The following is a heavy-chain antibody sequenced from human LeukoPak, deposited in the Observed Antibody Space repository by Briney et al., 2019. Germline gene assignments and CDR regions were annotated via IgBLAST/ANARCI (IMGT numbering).Heavy chain of an antibody. Sequence: PGGSLRLSCAASGFTFSDYYMSWIRQAPGKGLEWVSSISSSSSYIYYADSVKGRFTISRDNSKNTLYLQVSSLRAEDTAVYYCAKASPGGSCPLDWGQGTLVTVSS. CDR3: AKASPGGSCPLD. J-gene: IGHJ4*01. CDR2: ISSSSSYI. CDR1: GFTFSDYY. V-gene: IGHV3-11*05. D-gene: IGHD2-15*01.